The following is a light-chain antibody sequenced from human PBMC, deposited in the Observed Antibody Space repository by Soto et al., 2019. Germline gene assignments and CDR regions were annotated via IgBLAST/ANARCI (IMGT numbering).Light chain of an antibody. CDR3: CSYAGSYTSRV. CDR2: DVS. Sequence: QSALTQPRSVSGSPGQSVTISCTGTSSDVGGYNYVSWYQQHPGKAPKLMIYDVSKRPSGVPDRFSGSKSGNTASLTISGLQAEDEADYYCCSYAGSYTSRVFGGRTKLTVL. J-gene: IGLJ3*02. CDR1: SSDVGGYNY. V-gene: IGLV2-11*01.